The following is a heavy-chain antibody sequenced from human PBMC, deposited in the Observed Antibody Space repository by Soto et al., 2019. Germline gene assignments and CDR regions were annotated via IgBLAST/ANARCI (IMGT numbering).Heavy chain of an antibody. V-gene: IGHV4-59*01. Sequence: SETLSLTCTVSGGSISSYYWSRIRQPPGKGLEWIGYIYYSGSTNYNPSLKSRVTISVDTSKNQFSLKLSSVTAADTAVYYCARESLPDTYYYDSSGPTQFDYWGQGTLVTVSS. D-gene: IGHD3-22*01. CDR3: ARESLPDTYYYDSSGPTQFDY. CDR1: GGSISSYY. CDR2: IYYSGST. J-gene: IGHJ4*02.